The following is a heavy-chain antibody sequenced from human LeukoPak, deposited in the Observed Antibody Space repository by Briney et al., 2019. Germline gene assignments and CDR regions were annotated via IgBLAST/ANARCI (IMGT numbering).Heavy chain of an antibody. V-gene: IGHV3-66*01. CDR1: GFTVSSNY. Sequence: GGSLRLSCAASGFTVSSNYMSWVRQAPGKGLERVSVIYSGGSTYYADSVKGRFTISRDNSKNTLYLQMNSLRAEDTAVYYCARESVGAKYYFDYWGQGTLVTVSS. J-gene: IGHJ4*02. CDR3: ARESVGAKYYFDY. D-gene: IGHD1-26*01. CDR2: IYSGGST.